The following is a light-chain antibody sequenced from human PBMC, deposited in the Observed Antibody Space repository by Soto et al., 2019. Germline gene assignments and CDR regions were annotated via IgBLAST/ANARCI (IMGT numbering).Light chain of an antibody. CDR2: AAS. V-gene: IGKV1-17*01. CDR3: LQHNSYPLT. Sequence: DIKMTQSPSSLSASVGDRVTITCRASQGIRNGLGWYQQKPGKAPKRLIYAASSLQSGVPSRFSGSGSGTEFTLTISSLQPEDLATYYCLQHNSYPLTFGGATKVEIK. J-gene: IGKJ4*01. CDR1: QGIRNG.